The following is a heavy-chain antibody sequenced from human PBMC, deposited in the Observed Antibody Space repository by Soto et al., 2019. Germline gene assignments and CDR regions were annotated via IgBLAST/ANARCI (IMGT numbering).Heavy chain of an antibody. CDR2: IIPSFATG. D-gene: IGHD3-10*01. CDR3: ARPYYGSGSYWFYGMDV. J-gene: IGHJ6*02. CDR1: GGTFGNSA. V-gene: IGHV1-69*06. Sequence: QVQLVQSGAEVKKPGSSVKVSCKASGGTFGNSAISWVRQAPGQGLEWMGGIIPSFATGNSAPEFQGRLTITADKFRTRAYMELSSLRSEDTPVYYCARPYYGSGSYWFYGMDVWGQGTTVTVSS.